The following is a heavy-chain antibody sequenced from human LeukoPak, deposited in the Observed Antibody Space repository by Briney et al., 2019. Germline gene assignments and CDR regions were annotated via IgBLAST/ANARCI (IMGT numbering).Heavy chain of an antibody. CDR2: IYPGDSDT. V-gene: IGHV5-51*01. CDR1: GYSFTSYW. CDR3: ASLGEFEEMATIFDY. D-gene: IGHD5-24*01. Sequence: GESLKISCKGSGYSFTSYWIGWVRQMPGKGLEWMGIIYPGDSDTRYSPSFQGQVTISADKSISTAYLQWSSLKASDTAMYYCASLGEFEEMATIFDYWGQGTLVTVSS. J-gene: IGHJ4*02.